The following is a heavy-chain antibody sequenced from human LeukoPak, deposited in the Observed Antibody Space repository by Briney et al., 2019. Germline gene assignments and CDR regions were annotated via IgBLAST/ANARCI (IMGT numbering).Heavy chain of an antibody. J-gene: IGHJ5*01. V-gene: IGHV3-74*01. CDR1: EFDFFSYG. CDR3: ARELPREVTLDS. Sequence: GGSLRLSCVATEFDFFSYGMQWVRQAPGKGLVWVSRIFTDGSTTSYADSVKGRFTISRDNAKNTLYLEMKSLRVEDTAVYYCARELPREVTLDSWGQGTLVTVSP. CDR2: IFTDGSTT. D-gene: IGHD2-21*02.